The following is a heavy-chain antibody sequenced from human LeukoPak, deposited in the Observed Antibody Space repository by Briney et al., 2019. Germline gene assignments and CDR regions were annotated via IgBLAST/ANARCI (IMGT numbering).Heavy chain of an antibody. Sequence: GGSLRLSCAASGFTFSSYGMHWVRQAPGKGLEWVAVIWYDGSNKYYADSVKGRFTISRDNSKNTLYLQMNSLRAEDTAVYYCAKKVPANWGSYFDYWGQGTLVTVSS. D-gene: IGHD7-27*01. CDR3: AKKVPANWGSYFDY. J-gene: IGHJ4*02. CDR2: IWYDGSNK. V-gene: IGHV3-33*06. CDR1: GFTFSSYG.